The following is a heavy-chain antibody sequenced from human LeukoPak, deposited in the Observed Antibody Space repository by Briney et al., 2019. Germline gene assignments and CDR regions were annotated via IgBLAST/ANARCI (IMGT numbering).Heavy chain of an antibody. CDR3: ARYQTGTMFAV. D-gene: IGHD1/OR15-1a*01. J-gene: IGHJ4*02. V-gene: IGHV4-39*07. CDR1: GASINSDTYY. Sequence: PSETLSLTCTVSGASINSDTYYWGWIRQPPGKGLEWIGTHSHSGSAYYNPSLRSRITRSLDTSENQLSLKLYSVTAADTAIYYCARYQTGTMFAVWGQGTLVTISS. CDR2: HSHSGSA.